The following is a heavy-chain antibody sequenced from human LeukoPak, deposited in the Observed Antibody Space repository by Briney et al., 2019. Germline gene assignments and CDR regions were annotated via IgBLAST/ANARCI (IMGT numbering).Heavy chain of an antibody. CDR2: IYYTGVT. CDR1: GGSISSSSYY. J-gene: IGHJ3*02. V-gene: IGHV4-61*05. Sequence: SETLSLTCTVSGGSISSSSYYWGWIRQPPGKGLEWIGYIYYTGVTNSSPSLKSRVTISIDTSKSQFSLKLSSVTAADTAIYYCARRNSDAFDIWGQGTMVAVSS. CDR3: ARRNSDAFDI. D-gene: IGHD1-7*01.